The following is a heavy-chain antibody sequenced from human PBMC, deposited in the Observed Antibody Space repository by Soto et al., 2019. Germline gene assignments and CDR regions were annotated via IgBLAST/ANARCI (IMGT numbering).Heavy chain of an antibody. CDR3: ARASVVPAATGAYYYYYMDV. D-gene: IGHD2-2*01. Sequence: EASVKVSCKASGGTFSSYTISWVRQAPGQGLEWMGRIIPILGIANYAQKFQGRVTITADKSTSTAYMELSSLRSEDTAVYYCARASVVPAATGAYYYYYMDVWGKGTTVTVSS. V-gene: IGHV1-69*02. CDR1: GGTFSSYT. J-gene: IGHJ6*03. CDR2: IIPILGIA.